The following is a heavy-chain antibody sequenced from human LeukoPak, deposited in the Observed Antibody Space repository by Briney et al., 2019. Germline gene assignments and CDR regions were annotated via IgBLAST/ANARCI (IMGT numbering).Heavy chain of an antibody. CDR1: GFTFSSYE. CDR3: ARGGGDSSGYYPLDY. V-gene: IGHV3-48*03. D-gene: IGHD3-22*01. Sequence: GGSLRLSCAASGFTFSSYEMNWVRQAPGKGLEWVSYISSSGSTIYYADSVKGRFTISRDNAKNSLYLQMNSLRAEDTAVYYCARGGGDSSGYYPLDYWGQGTLVTVSS. CDR2: ISSSGSTI. J-gene: IGHJ4*02.